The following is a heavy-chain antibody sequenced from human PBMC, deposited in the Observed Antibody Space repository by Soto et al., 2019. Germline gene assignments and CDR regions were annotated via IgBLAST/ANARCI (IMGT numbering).Heavy chain of an antibody. J-gene: IGHJ4*02. V-gene: IGHV3-23*01. D-gene: IGHD3-9*01. CDR2: ITGSSSNL. Sequence: EVQLLESGGGLEQPGGSLRLCCAASGFTFSDYAMSWVRQAPGKGLEWVTTITGSSSNLYYTDSVKGRFAISRDNSRNILFLQMNSLTAEDTAVYYCAKGGAVYGLLTHDYWGQGTLVTVSS. CDR1: GFTFSDYA. CDR3: AKGGAVYGLLTHDY.